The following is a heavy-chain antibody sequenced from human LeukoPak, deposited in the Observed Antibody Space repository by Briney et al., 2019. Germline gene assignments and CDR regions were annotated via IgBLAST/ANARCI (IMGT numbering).Heavy chain of an antibody. D-gene: IGHD4-17*01. Sequence: SETLSLTCTVPGGSISSGGYYWSWIRQHPGKGLEWIGYIYYSGSTYYNPSLKSRVTISVDTSKNQFSLKLSSVTAADTAVYYCARDKEGDYGSSHFDYWGQGTLVTVSS. CDR1: GGSISSGGYY. V-gene: IGHV4-31*03. CDR3: ARDKEGDYGSSHFDY. CDR2: IYYSGST. J-gene: IGHJ4*02.